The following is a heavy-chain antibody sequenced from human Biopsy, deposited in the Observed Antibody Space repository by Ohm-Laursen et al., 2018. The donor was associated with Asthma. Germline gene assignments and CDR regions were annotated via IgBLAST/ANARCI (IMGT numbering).Heavy chain of an antibody. V-gene: IGHV1-69*13. CDR1: GGTFNTYV. J-gene: IGHJ4*02. D-gene: IGHD2-2*01. CDR3: TRKAGSCISRTCYSLDF. Sequence: SVKVSCKSLGGTFNTYVIGWGRQAPGQGLEWMGGINSVFGTTTYPQKFQDRVKITADDSTSTVYMELSSLRAEDTAVYYCTRKAGSCISRTCYSLDFWGQGTLVTVSS. CDR2: INSVFGTT.